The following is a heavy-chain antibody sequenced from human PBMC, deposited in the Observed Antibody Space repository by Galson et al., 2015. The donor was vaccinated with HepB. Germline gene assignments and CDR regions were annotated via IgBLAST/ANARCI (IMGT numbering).Heavy chain of an antibody. V-gene: IGHV3-30*18. Sequence: SLRLSCAASGFTFSSYGMHWVRQAPGKGLEWVAVISYDGSNKYYADSVKGRFTISRGNSKNTLYLQMNSLRAEDTAVYYCAKDSNMVRGVFVYWGQGTLVTVSS. CDR3: AKDSNMVRGVFVY. CDR1: GFTFSSYG. D-gene: IGHD3-10*01. CDR2: ISYDGSNK. J-gene: IGHJ4*02.